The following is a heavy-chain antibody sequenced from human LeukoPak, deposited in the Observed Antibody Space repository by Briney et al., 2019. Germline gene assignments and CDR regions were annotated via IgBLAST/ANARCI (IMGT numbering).Heavy chain of an antibody. Sequence: GGSLRLSCAASGFTFSSYWMSWVRQAPGKGLEWVANIKQDGSEKYYVDSVKGRFTISRDNSKNTLYLHMNSLRAEDTAVYYCARQWSGLVYYMDVWGKGTTVTVSS. CDR2: IKQDGSEK. CDR1: GFTFSSYW. CDR3: ARQWSGLVYYMDV. V-gene: IGHV3-7*01. J-gene: IGHJ6*03. D-gene: IGHD3-10*01.